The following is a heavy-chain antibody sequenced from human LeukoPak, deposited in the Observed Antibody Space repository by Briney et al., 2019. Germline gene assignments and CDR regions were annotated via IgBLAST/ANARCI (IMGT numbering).Heavy chain of an antibody. J-gene: IGHJ6*03. D-gene: IGHD6-25*01. V-gene: IGHV3-23*01. Sequence: PGGSLRLSCAVSGITLSNYGMSWVRQAPGEGLEWVSAISGSGGSTYYADSVKGRFTISRDNSKNTLYLQMNSLRAEDTAVYYCAKAPAAGYYYYYYMDVWGKGTTVTVSS. CDR2: ISGSGGST. CDR3: AKAPAAGYYYYYYMDV. CDR1: GITLSNYG.